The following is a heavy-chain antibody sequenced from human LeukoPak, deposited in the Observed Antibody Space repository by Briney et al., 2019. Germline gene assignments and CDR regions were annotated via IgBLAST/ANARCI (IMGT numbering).Heavy chain of an antibody. CDR1: GFTFDDYA. D-gene: IGHD1-14*01. CDR2: ISWNSGSI. Sequence: PGGSLRLSCAASGFTFDDYAMHWVRQAPGKGLEWVSGISWNSGSIGYADSVKGRFTISRDNAKNSLYLQMNSLKTEDTAVYYCTTHRVRRTPVPRTYYMDVWGKGTTVTVSS. CDR3: TTHRVRRTPVPRTYYMDV. V-gene: IGHV3-9*01. J-gene: IGHJ6*03.